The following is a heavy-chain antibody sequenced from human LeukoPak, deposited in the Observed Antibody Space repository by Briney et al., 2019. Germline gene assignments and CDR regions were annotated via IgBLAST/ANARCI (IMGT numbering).Heavy chain of an antibody. CDR1: AFTFSNYN. J-gene: IGHJ4*02. CDR3: ATWIVDGSIFDY. CDR2: ISSTSSTI. Sequence: GGSLRLSCVASAFTFSNYNMNWVRQAPGKGLEWVSYISSTSSTIYYADSVKGRYTISRDNAKNSLSLQMNSLRDEDTAMYYCATWIVDGSIFDYWGQGKLVTVSS. V-gene: IGHV3-48*02. D-gene: IGHD6-19*01.